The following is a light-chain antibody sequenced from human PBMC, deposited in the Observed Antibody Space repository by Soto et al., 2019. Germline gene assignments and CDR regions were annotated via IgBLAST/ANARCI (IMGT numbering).Light chain of an antibody. CDR1: QSVYSN. CDR3: QQYNHWAIT. CDR2: GAS. V-gene: IGKV3-15*01. Sequence: EMGRTQCPATLSVTPGGRATLSCRASQSVYSNLAWYQQKPGQAPRPLIYGASPRATGIPARFSGSGSGTEFTLTISSLQSEDFAFYYCQQYNHWAITFGQGTRLEIK. J-gene: IGKJ5*01.